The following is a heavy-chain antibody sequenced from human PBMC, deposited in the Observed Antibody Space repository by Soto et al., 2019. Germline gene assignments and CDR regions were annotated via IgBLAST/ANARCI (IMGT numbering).Heavy chain of an antibody. J-gene: IGHJ3*02. CDR2: ISGSGGST. CDR3: AKGADYYDSSGYYYGAFDI. Sequence: EVQLLESGGGLVQPGGSLRLSCAASGFTFSSYAMSWVRQAPGKGLEWVSAISGSGGSTYYADSVKGRFTISRDNSKNTLYLQMNSLRAEDTAVYYCAKGADYYDSSGYYYGAFDIWGQGTMVTVSS. D-gene: IGHD3-22*01. V-gene: IGHV3-23*01. CDR1: GFTFSSYA.